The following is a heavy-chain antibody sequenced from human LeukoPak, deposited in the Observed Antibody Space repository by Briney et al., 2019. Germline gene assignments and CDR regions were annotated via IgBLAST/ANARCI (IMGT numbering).Heavy chain of an antibody. CDR1: GYTFTGYY. J-gene: IGHJ3*02. CDR3: ARSEGRSSFTFDI. CDR2: INPNSGGT. Sequence: ASVKVSCRTSGYTFTGYYVHWVRQAPGQGLEWMGWINPNSGGTNYAQTFQDRVTMTRDTSISTAYMELTRLRSDDTAVYYCARSEGRSSFTFDIWGQGTMVTVSS. V-gene: IGHV1-2*02. D-gene: IGHD2-15*01.